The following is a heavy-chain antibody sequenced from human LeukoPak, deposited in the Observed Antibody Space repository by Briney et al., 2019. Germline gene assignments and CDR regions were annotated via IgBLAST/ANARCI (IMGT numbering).Heavy chain of an antibody. Sequence: PGGSLRLSCAASGFTFSSYGMHWVRQAPGKGLEWVAFIRYDGSNKYYADSVKGRFTISRDNSKNSLYLQMNSLRAEDTAVYYCARHGDYAEDYWGQGTLVTVSS. V-gene: IGHV3-30*02. CDR3: ARHGDYAEDY. CDR1: GFTFSSYG. D-gene: IGHD4-17*01. CDR2: IRYDGSNK. J-gene: IGHJ4*02.